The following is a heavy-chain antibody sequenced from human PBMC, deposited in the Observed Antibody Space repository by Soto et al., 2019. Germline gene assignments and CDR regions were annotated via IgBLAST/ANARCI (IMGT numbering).Heavy chain of an antibody. V-gene: IGHV4-4*02. CDR2: VYHTGDT. CDR1: GGTVSSGHW. Sequence: PSETLSLTCWVSGGTVSSGHWCICVRHAPGRGLEWIGNVYHTGDTNFNPSLQSRVTFSVDKSNNQFSLRLTSVTAADTSVYFCAREIVAEGRNNYLEHWGHGHMVTVSS. D-gene: IGHD6-19*01. J-gene: IGHJ4*01. CDR3: AREIVAEGRNNYLEH.